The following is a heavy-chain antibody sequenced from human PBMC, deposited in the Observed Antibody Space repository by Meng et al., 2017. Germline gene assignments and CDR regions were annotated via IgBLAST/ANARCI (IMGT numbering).Heavy chain of an antibody. CDR3: ATRGNPYLNC. Sequence: GQVWQSGAEVKKPGASVKVSCEASGYTLSSDGFSWVRQAPGQGLEWLGWINTYNGKTDYAQKFQGRITMTTDTFTSTAYMELRNLRSDDTAVYYCATRGNPYLNCWGQGTLVTVSS. CDR2: INTYNGKT. J-gene: IGHJ4*02. V-gene: IGHV1-18*01. CDR1: GYTLSSDG.